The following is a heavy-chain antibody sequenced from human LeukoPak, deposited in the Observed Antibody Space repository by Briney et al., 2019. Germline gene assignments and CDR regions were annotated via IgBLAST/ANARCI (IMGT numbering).Heavy chain of an antibody. CDR2: ISYDGSNK. D-gene: IGHD6-19*01. Sequence: GRSLRLSCAASGFTFSSYAMHWVRQAPGKGLEWVAVISYDGSNKYYADSVKGRFTISRDNSKNTLYLQMNSLRAEDTAVYYCASLLIAVAGNFDYWGQGTLVTVSS. CDR3: ASLLIAVAGNFDY. CDR1: GFTFSSYA. V-gene: IGHV3-30-3*01. J-gene: IGHJ4*02.